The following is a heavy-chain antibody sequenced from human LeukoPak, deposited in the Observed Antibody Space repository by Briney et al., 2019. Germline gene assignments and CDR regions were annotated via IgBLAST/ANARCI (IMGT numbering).Heavy chain of an antibody. CDR1: GGTFSSYA. D-gene: IGHD2-2*01. Sequence: SVKVSCKASGGTFSSYAVSWVRQAPGQGLEWMGGIIPIFGTANYAQKFQGRVTITADESTSTAYMELSSLRSEDTAVYYCAREGFVVVPAARGDWFDPWGQGTLVTVSS. J-gene: IGHJ5*02. CDR2: IIPIFGTA. CDR3: AREGFVVVPAARGDWFDP. V-gene: IGHV1-69*13.